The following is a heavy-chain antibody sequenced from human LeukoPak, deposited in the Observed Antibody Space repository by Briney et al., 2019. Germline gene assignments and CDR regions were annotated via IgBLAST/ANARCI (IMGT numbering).Heavy chain of an antibody. D-gene: IGHD7-27*01. Sequence: SETLSLTCAVSGGSLNSYYWSWIRQPPGKGLEWIGFITHSGGTDFDSSLGGRVTISVDTSKNQFSLRLTSMTAADTAVYFCARGRISNWGFEGTLFDAWGQGVLVTVSS. J-gene: IGHJ4*02. CDR2: ITHSGGT. CDR1: GGSLNSYY. CDR3: ARGRISNWGFEGTLFDA. V-gene: IGHV4-59*01.